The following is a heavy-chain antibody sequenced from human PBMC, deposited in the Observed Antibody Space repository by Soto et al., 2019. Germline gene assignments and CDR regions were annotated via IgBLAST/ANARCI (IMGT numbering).Heavy chain of an antibody. V-gene: IGHV4-59*01. J-gene: IGHJ4*02. CDR1: GDSISNYY. Sequence: QVQLQESGPGLVKPSETLSLTCTVSGDSISNYYWSWIRQSPGKGLEWVGYIHYSGSANYSPSLQRRVTISVDTSKNQFSLKLSSVTAADTAVYYCAKSLWFGELSGYDYWGQGTLVTVSS. CDR2: IHYSGSA. D-gene: IGHD3-10*01. CDR3: AKSLWFGELSGYDY.